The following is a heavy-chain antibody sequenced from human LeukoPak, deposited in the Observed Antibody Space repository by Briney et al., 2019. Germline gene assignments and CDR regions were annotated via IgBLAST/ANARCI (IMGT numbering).Heavy chain of an antibody. D-gene: IGHD6-19*01. V-gene: IGHV3-30-3*01. J-gene: IGHJ4*02. CDR1: GFTFSSYA. CDR3: AKDLRTIVAVAGTLDY. CDR2: ISYDGSSK. Sequence: PGGSLRLSCAASGFTFSSYAMHWVRQAPGKGLEWVAVISYDGSSKYYADSVKGRFTISRDNSKNTLYLQMNSLRAEDTAVYYCAKDLRTIVAVAGTLDYWGQGTLVTVSS.